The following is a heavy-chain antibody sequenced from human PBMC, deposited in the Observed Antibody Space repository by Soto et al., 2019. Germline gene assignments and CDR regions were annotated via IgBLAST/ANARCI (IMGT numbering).Heavy chain of an antibody. Sequence: PGGSLRLSCAASGFTFSSYAMSWVRQAPGKGLEWVSAISGSGGSTYYADSVKGRFTISRDNSKNTLYLQMNSLRAEDTAVYYCAKDLPQVFVGLWQARAAMDVWGKGTTVTVSS. CDR1: GFTFSSYA. CDR2: ISGSGGST. CDR3: AKDLPQVFVGLWQARAAMDV. D-gene: IGHD3-10*01. J-gene: IGHJ6*04. V-gene: IGHV3-23*01.